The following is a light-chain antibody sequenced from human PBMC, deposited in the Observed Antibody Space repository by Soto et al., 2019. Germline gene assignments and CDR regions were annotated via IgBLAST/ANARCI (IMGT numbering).Light chain of an antibody. CDR3: QQYGSSPT. CDR2: GAS. V-gene: IGKV3-20*01. Sequence: EIVLTQSPGTLSLSPGERATLSCRASQSVSSSYLAWYLQKPGQAPRLLIYGASSRATGIPDRFSGSGSGTDVTITISRLEPEDFAVYYCQQYGSSPTFGGGTKVEIK. CDR1: QSVSSSY. J-gene: IGKJ4*01.